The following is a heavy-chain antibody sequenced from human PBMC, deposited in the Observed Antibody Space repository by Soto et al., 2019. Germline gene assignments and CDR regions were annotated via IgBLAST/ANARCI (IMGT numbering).Heavy chain of an antibody. CDR2: ISGSGDST. D-gene: IGHD1-26*01. CDR1: GFTVSSYA. V-gene: IGHV3-23*01. J-gene: IGHJ4*02. Sequence: EVQRLESGGGLVQPGGSLRLSCAASGFTVSSYAMRWVRQAPVKGLEWVSAISGSGDSTYYADSVKGRFTISRDNSKNPLYLQMNGLRAEDTAVYYCARRGSGSYYDYWGQGTLVTVSS. CDR3: ARRGSGSYYDY.